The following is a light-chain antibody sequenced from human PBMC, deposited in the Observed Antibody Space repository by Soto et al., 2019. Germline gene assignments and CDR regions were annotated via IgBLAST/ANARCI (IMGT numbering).Light chain of an antibody. CDR1: RSVSSNY. CDR3: QQYGGSPRVT. CDR2: GAS. J-gene: IGKJ4*01. V-gene: IGKV3-20*01. Sequence: EIVLTQSPGTLSLSPGERATLSCRASRSVSSNYFAGYQQKPGQAPRLLIYGASSRATGIPDRFSGSGSGTDFTLTISRLEPEDFAVYYCQQYGGSPRVTFGGGTKVEIK.